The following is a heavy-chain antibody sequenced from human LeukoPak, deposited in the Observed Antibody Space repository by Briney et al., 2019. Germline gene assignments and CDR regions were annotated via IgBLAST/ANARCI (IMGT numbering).Heavy chain of an antibody. CDR2: INSNGGST. CDR3: ARVGDNRWFDY. J-gene: IGHJ4*02. D-gene: IGHD4-17*01. CDR1: GFTFSSYS. Sequence: QAGGSLRLSCAASGFTFSSYSMHWVRQAPGKGLEYVSAINSNGGSTYYANSVEGRFTISRDNSKNTLYLQMGSLRTEDMAVYYCARVGDNRWFDYWGQGTLVTVSS. V-gene: IGHV3-64*01.